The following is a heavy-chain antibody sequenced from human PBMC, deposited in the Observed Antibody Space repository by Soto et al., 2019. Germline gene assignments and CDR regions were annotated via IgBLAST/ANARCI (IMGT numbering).Heavy chain of an antibody. Sequence: SETLSLTCTVSGGSISSYYWSWIRQPPGKGLEWIGYIYYSGSTNYNPSLKSRVTISVDTSKNQFSLKLSSVTAADTAVYYCARQGTYDILTGYSDLFDYWGQGTLVTAPQ. V-gene: IGHV4-59*08. CDR2: IYYSGST. CDR1: GGSISSYY. CDR3: ARQGTYDILTGYSDLFDY. J-gene: IGHJ4*02. D-gene: IGHD3-9*01.